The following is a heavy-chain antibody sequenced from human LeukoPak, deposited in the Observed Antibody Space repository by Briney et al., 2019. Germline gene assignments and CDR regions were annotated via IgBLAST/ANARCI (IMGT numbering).Heavy chain of an antibody. D-gene: IGHD4-17*01. Sequence: PGGSLRLSCAASGFTFSSYAMSWVRQAPGKGLEWVSAISGSGGSTYYADSVKDRFTISRDNSKNTLYLQMNSLRAEDTAVYYCARGPKPYGYYDLYWGQGTLVTVSS. CDR1: GFTFSSYA. CDR3: ARGPKPYGYYDLY. V-gene: IGHV3-23*01. J-gene: IGHJ4*02. CDR2: ISGSGGST.